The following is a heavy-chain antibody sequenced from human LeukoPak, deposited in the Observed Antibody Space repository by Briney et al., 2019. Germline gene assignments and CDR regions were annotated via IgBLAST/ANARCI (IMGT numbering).Heavy chain of an antibody. Sequence: SETLSLTCTVSGGSISSGDYYWSWIRRHPGKGLEWIGYISYSGSTYYNPSLTSRLTISVDPSKNQFSLKLTSVTAADTAVYYCARSEPVYYYYMDVWGKGTTVTVSS. CDR3: ARSEPVYYYYMDV. CDR1: GGSISSGDYY. J-gene: IGHJ6*03. CDR2: ISYSGST. V-gene: IGHV4-31*03.